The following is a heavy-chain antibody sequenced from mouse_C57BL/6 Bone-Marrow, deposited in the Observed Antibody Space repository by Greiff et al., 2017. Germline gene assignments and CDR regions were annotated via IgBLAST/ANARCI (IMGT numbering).Heavy chain of an antibody. V-gene: IGHV1-55*01. Sequence: QVQLKQSGAELVKPGASVKMSCKASGYTFTSYWITWVKQRPGQGLEWIGDIYPGSGSTNYNEKFKSKATLTVDTSSSTAYMQLSSLTSEDSAVYYCARMTTVVAPDYWGQGTTLTVSS. CDR1: GYTFTSYW. J-gene: IGHJ2*01. D-gene: IGHD1-1*01. CDR2: IYPGSGST. CDR3: ARMTTVVAPDY.